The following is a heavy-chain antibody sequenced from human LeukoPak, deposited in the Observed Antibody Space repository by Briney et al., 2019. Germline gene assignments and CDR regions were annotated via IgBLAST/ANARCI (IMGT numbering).Heavy chain of an antibody. Sequence: GESLKISCKGSGYNFPRYWIGWVRQMPGKGLEWMGIIYPDDSDTRCSPPFQGQVTISADKSISTAYLQWSSLKASDTAMYYCARPIAAAGPALIDYWGQGALVTVSS. CDR3: ARPIAAAGPALIDY. V-gene: IGHV5-51*01. J-gene: IGHJ4*02. D-gene: IGHD6-13*01. CDR2: IYPDDSDT. CDR1: GYNFPRYW.